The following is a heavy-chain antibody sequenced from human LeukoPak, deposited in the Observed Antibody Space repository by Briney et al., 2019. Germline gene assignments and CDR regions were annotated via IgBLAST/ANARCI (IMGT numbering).Heavy chain of an antibody. V-gene: IGHV4-39*01. CDR1: GASISSSNYY. J-gene: IGHJ5*02. CDR2: IYYSGST. CDR3: ARNWYYYGSGSYGVPNWFDP. Sequence: PSETLSLTCAVSGASISSSNYYWGWVRQSPGKGLEWIGSIYYSGSTYYKSSLKSRVTISVDTSKNQFSLKLSSVTAADTAVYYCARNWYYYGSGSYGVPNWFDPWGQGTLVIVSS. D-gene: IGHD3-10*01.